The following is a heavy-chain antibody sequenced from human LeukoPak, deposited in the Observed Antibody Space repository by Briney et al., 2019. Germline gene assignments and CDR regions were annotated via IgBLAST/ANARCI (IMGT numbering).Heavy chain of an antibody. J-gene: IGHJ4*02. CDR2: ISYDGSNK. D-gene: IGHD4-17*01. CDR1: GFTFSSYA. Sequence: GGSLRLSCAASGFTFSSYAMHWVRQAPGKGLGWVAVISYDGSNKYYADSVKGRFTISRDNSKNTLYLQMNSLRAEDTAVYYCARDLSVTQKFYFDYWGQGTLVTVSS. V-gene: IGHV3-30-3*01. CDR3: ARDLSVTQKFYFDY.